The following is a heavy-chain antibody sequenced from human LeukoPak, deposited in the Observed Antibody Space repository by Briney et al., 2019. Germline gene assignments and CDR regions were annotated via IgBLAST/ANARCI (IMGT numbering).Heavy chain of an antibody. V-gene: IGHV3-48*01. CDR1: GFTFSSYE. CDR3: ARDQGEQFDY. D-gene: IGHD1/OR15-1a*01. CDR2: ISSSSSTI. J-gene: IGHJ4*02. Sequence: GGSLRLSCAASGFTFSSYEMNWVRQAPGKGLEWVSYISSSSSTIYYADSVKGRFTIPRDNAKNSLYLQMNSLRAEDTAVYYCARDQGEQFDYWGQGTLVTVSS.